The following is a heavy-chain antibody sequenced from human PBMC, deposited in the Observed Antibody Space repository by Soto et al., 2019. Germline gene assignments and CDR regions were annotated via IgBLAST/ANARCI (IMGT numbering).Heavy chain of an antibody. Sequence: ASVKVSCKASGYTFTNYAMHWVRQAPGQRLEWMGWINAGNGNTKYSQKFQGRVTITRDTSASTVYMELNSLGSEDTAVYYCARDLAAVVAGTFGYWGQGTQVTVSS. CDR2: INAGNGNT. V-gene: IGHV1-3*01. CDR3: ARDLAAVVAGTFGY. J-gene: IGHJ4*02. CDR1: GYTFTNYA. D-gene: IGHD6-19*01.